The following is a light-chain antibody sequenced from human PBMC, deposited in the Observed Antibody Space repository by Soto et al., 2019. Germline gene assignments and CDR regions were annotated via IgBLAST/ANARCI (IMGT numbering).Light chain of an antibody. CDR2: EVS. V-gene: IGLV2-14*01. CDR1: SSDIGGYNY. J-gene: IGLJ3*02. Sequence: QSALTQPASVSGSPGQSITISCTGTSSDIGGYNYVSWYQQHPGKVPKVMIYEVSNRSSGVSNRFSGSKSGNTASLTISGLQAEDEADYYCSSYTRSSTWVFGGGTKLTVL. CDR3: SSYTRSSTWV.